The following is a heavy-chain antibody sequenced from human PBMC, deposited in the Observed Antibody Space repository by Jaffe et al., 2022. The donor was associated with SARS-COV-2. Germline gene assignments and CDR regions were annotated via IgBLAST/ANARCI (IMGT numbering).Heavy chain of an antibody. CDR2: IKQDGSEK. Sequence: EVQLVESGGGLVQPGGSLRLSCAASGFTFSSYWMSWVRQAPGKGLEWVANIKQDGSEKYYVDSVKGRFTISRDNAKNSLYLQMNSLRAEDTAVYYCARIFGDTNYYYYYYGMDVWGQGTTVTVSS. V-gene: IGHV3-7*01. J-gene: IGHJ6*02. CDR1: GFTFSSYW. CDR3: ARIFGDTNYYYYYYGMDV. D-gene: IGHD3-3*01.